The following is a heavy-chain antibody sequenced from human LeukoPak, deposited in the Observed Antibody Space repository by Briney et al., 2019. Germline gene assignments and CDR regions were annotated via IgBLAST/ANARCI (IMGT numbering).Heavy chain of an antibody. CDR1: GYTFTGYY. V-gene: IGHV1-2*06. D-gene: IGHD3-22*01. Sequence: ASVKVSCKASGYTFTGYYMHWVRQAPGQGLDWMGRINPNSGGTNYAQKFQGRVTMTRDTSISTAYMELSRLRADDTAVYYCAREGHLSGYYFPDYWGQGTLVTVSS. J-gene: IGHJ4*02. CDR3: AREGHLSGYYFPDY. CDR2: INPNSGGT.